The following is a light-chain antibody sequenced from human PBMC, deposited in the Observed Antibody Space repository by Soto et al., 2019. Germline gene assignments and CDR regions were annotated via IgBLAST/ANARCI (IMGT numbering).Light chain of an antibody. J-gene: IGLJ2*01. CDR1: SGDIGAYNY. CDR3: SSYTSSSTVV. Sequence: QSALTQPRSVSGSPGQSVTFSCTGTSGDIGAYNYVSWYQFHPGKAPKMIIYDVNKRPSGVPDRFSGSKSGNTASLTISGLQAEDEADYYCSSYTSSSTVVFGGGTQLTVL. CDR2: DVN. V-gene: IGLV2-11*01.